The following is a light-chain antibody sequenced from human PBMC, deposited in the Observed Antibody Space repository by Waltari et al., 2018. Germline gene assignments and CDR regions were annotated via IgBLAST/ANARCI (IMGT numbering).Light chain of an antibody. CDR2: DVS. J-gene: IGKJ5*01. V-gene: IGKV1-33*01. Sequence: DIQLTQSPSSLSASIGDGVPITCRASHDVSKRLNWYQQKLGEAPKLLIYDVSHLERGVPSRFRGRGSGTDFTLTISSLEPEDVATYYCQQYESLIAFGQGTRL. CDR1: HDVSKR. CDR3: QQYESLIA.